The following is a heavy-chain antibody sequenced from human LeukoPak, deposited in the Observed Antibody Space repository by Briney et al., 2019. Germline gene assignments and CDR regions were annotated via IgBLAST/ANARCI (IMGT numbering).Heavy chain of an antibody. Sequence: SQALSVTCAISGDSVSSNSAAWTWIMQSPSRGLEWLGRTDYRSKWSNDYAVSVKSRITINPDKSQNQFSLHLSSVTHEDTAVYYCAREADYGGTSAEFDLWGQGILVTVSS. D-gene: IGHD4-23*01. V-gene: IGHV6-1*01. CDR2: TDYRSKWSN. CDR1: GDSVSSNSAA. CDR3: AREADYGGTSAEFDL. J-gene: IGHJ4*02.